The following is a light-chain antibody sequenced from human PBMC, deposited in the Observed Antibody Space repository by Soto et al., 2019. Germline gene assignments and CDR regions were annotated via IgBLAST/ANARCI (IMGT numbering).Light chain of an antibody. V-gene: IGKV1-5*03. J-gene: IGKJ3*01. Sequence: DIQMTHSPSTLSASVGDRVNITCRASETINGWLAWYQQKPGKAPKLLISRASDLQTGVPTRFTGSGSETEFTLTISSLQTDDFATYYCQLYNSYFFTFGPGTKVDVK. CDR3: QLYNSYFFT. CDR1: ETINGW. CDR2: RAS.